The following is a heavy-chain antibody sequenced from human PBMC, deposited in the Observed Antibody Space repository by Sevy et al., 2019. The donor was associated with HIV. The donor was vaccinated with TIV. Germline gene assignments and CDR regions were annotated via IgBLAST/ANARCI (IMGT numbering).Heavy chain of an antibody. CDR2: ISGSGGST. V-gene: IGHV3-23*01. Sequence: GGSLRLSCAASGFTFSSYEMNWVRQAPGKGLEWVSTISGSGGSTYYADSVKGRFTISRDNSKKMVYLQMNSLRAEDTAVYYCTNRGVVIITGFDYWGQGTLVTVSS. CDR3: TNRGVVIITGFDY. CDR1: GFTFSSYE. D-gene: IGHD1-20*01. J-gene: IGHJ4*02.